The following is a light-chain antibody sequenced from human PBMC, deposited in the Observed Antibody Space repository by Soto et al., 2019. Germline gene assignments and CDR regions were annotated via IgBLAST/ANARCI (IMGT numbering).Light chain of an antibody. CDR1: SSNIGSNS. CDR3: AAWDESLNGHVV. J-gene: IGLJ2*01. CDR2: SNN. Sequence: QSVLTQPPSASGAPGQRVTISCSGSSSNIGSNSVNWYQQFPGTAPKLVIYSNNQRPSGVPDRFSVSKSGTSASLAISGLQSDDDADYFCAAWDESLNGHVVFGGGTNLTVL. V-gene: IGLV1-44*01.